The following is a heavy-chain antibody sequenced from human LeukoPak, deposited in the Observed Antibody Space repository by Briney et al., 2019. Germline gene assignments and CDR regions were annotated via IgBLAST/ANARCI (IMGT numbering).Heavy chain of an antibody. J-gene: IGHJ4*02. CDR2: INPNSGGT. Sequence: ASVKVSCKASGYTFTGYYMHWVRQAPGQGLEWMGWINPNSGGTNYAQKFQGRVTTTRDTSISTAYMELSRLRSDDTAVYYCARGRDSGSYFDYWGQGTLVTVSS. CDR1: GYTFTGYY. CDR3: ARGRDSGSYFDY. D-gene: IGHD1-26*01. V-gene: IGHV1-2*02.